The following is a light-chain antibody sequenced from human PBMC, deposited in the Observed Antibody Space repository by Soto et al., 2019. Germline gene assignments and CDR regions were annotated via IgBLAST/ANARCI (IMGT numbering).Light chain of an antibody. CDR3: GTWDSSLSAVV. J-gene: IGLJ2*01. Sequence: QSVLTQPPSVSAAPGQTVTISCSGSSSNIGNNYVSWYQQLPGTAPKLLIYDNNKRPSGIPDRFSATKSGTSATLGITGLQTGDEADYYCGTWDSSLSAVVFGGGTKLTVL. CDR2: DNN. V-gene: IGLV1-51*01. CDR1: SSNIGNNY.